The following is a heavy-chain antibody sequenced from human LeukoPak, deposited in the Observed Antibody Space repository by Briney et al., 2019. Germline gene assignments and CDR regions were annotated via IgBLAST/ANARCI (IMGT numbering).Heavy chain of an antibody. J-gene: IGHJ6*03. CDR2: IKQDGSEK. CDR3: ARLRYYDFWSGYWKNYYHMDV. Sequence: GGSLRLSCAVSEFTFSNYWMSWVRQAPGKGLAWVANIKQDGSEKYYVDSVKGRFTISRDNAKNSLYLQMNSLRAEGTAVYYCARLRYYDFWSGYWKNYYHMDVWGKGTTVTVSS. CDR1: EFTFSNYW. D-gene: IGHD3-3*01. V-gene: IGHV3-7*01.